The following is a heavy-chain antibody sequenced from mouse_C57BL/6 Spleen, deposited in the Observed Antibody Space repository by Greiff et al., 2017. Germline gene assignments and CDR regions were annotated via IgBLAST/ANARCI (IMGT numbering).Heavy chain of an antibody. CDR1: GYTFTDYY. CDR2: INPNHGGT. Sequence: EVQLQQSGPELVKPGASVKISCKASGYTFTDYYMNWVKQSHGKSLEWIGDINPNHGGTSYNQKVKGKATLTVDKYSSTAYMELHRLTSAYSAVYYCARAGDDYDGRWYFGVWGTGTTVTVAS. V-gene: IGHV1-26*01. CDR3: ARAGDDYDGRWYFGV. J-gene: IGHJ1*03. D-gene: IGHD2-4*01.